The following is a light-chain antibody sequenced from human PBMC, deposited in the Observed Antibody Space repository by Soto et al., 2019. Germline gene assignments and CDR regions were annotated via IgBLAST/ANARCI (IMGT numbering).Light chain of an antibody. Sequence: DIQMTQSPSTLSASVGDRVTITCRASQTITRLMAWYRQKPGKAPKLLIYDASTLESGVPSRFSGSRSGTEFTLTISSLQPDDFATYYCQQYNSYSWTFGQGTKVDIK. CDR1: QTITRL. J-gene: IGKJ1*01. CDR3: QQYNSYSWT. V-gene: IGKV1-5*01. CDR2: DAS.